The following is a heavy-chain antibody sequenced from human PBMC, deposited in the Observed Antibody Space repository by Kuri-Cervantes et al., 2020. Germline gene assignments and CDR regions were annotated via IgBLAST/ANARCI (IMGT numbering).Heavy chain of an antibody. J-gene: IGHJ6*03. CDR3: ARSFYYEVSAYTTPDYMGV. CDR2: MYSSGSS. V-gene: IGHV4-59*01. D-gene: IGHD3-16*01. CDR1: GGSIDNFY. Sequence: LRLSCNVSGGSIDNFYWNWIRQTPGKGLEWMGYMYSSGSSNYSPTFMSRISMSVDSSKNHFSLKLKSVTAADTAVYFCARSFYYEVSAYTTPDYMGVWGKGTTVTVSS.